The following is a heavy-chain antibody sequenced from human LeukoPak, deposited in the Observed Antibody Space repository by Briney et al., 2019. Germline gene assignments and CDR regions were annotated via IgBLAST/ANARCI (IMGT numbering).Heavy chain of an antibody. CDR1: GGSISSYY. CDR2: IYYSGSP. D-gene: IGHD6-6*01. J-gene: IGHJ5*02. CDR3: ARHVSLGQLVSMGWFDP. V-gene: IGHV4-59*08. Sequence: SETLSLACTVSGGSISSYYCSSIRHPPGKGREWIEYIYYSGSPKYNPSLKSRVTISVDTSKNQFSLRLSSVTAADTAVYYCARHVSLGQLVSMGWFDPWGQGTLVTVSS.